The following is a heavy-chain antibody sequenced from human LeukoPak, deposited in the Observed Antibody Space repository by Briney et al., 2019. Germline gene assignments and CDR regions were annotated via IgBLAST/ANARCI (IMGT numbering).Heavy chain of an antibody. Sequence: GGSLRLSCAASGFTFSSYWLSWVRQAPGKGLEWVANIKEDGSEKYYVDSVKGRFTISRDNAKNSLYLQMNSLRAEDTAVYYCARDVRSGWYRDYFEYWGQGTLVTVSS. J-gene: IGHJ4*02. CDR2: IKEDGSEK. CDR1: GFTFSSYW. V-gene: IGHV3-7*01. CDR3: ARDVRSGWYRDYFEY. D-gene: IGHD6-19*01.